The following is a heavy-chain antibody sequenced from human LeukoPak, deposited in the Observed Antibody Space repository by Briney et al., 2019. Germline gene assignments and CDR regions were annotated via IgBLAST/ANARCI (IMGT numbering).Heavy chain of an antibody. CDR3: AREATGWRPLDF. V-gene: IGHV6-1*01. J-gene: IGHJ4*02. CDR1: GDSVSSNSAA. D-gene: IGHD6-19*01. CDR2: TYYRSKWYN. Sequence: PSQTLSLTRAISGDSVSSNSAAWNWIRQSPLRGLEWLGRTYYRSKWYNDYAVSVKGRVTINPDTSKNQFSLQLNSVTPEDTAVYYCAREATGWRPLDFWGQGTLVTVSS.